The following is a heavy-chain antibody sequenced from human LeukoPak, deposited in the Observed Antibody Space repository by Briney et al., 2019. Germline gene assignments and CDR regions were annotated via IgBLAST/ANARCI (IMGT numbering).Heavy chain of an antibody. CDR3: VGVNYYDTSLGFA. V-gene: IGHV2-70*11. CDR2: IDWDDDK. J-gene: IGHJ4*02. D-gene: IGHD3-22*01. CDR1: GFSLSTRGMY. Sequence: SGPTLVNPTQTLTLTCTFSGFSLSTRGMYVSWIRQPPGKALEWLARIDWDDDKYYSTSLKTRLTISKDTSKNQVVLTVTNMDPVDTATYYCVGVNYYDTSLGFAWGQGTLVTVSS.